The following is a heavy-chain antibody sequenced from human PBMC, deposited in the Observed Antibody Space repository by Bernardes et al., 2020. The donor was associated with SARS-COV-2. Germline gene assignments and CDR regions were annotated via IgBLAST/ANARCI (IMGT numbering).Heavy chain of an antibody. CDR2: ISGSGGDI. Sequence: GGSLRLSCGVSGFTFSSGFTFSDYYMSWNRQDPGRGMEWISNISGSGGDIYYADSVRGRFTIYRDNPKNSLFLQMSGLRVDDTAVYYCARVYRDWAVTEIDHWGQGILVTVSS. CDR3: ARVYRDWAVTEIDH. D-gene: IGHD2-21*02. J-gene: IGHJ4*02. CDR1: GFTFSSGFTFSDYY. V-gene: IGHV3-11*01.